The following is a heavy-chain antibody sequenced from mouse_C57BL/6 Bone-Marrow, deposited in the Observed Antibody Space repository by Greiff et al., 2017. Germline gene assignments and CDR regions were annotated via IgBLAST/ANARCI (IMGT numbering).Heavy chain of an antibody. CDR1: GFTFSSYT. J-gene: IGHJ4*01. CDR2: ISGGGGNT. CDR3: ARHATTVVAGMDY. Sequence: EVMLVESGGGLVKPGGSLKLSCAASGFTFSSYTMSWVRQTPEKRLEWVATISGGGGNTYYPDSVKGRFTISRDNAKNTLYLQMSSLRSEDTALYYCARHATTVVAGMDYWGQGTSVTVSS. V-gene: IGHV5-9*01. D-gene: IGHD1-1*01.